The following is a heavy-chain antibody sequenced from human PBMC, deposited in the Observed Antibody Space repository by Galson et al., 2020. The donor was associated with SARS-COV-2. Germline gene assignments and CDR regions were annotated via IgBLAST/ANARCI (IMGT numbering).Heavy chain of an antibody. J-gene: IGHJ5*02. CDR1: GYSFTSYW. CDR2: IDPSDSYT. V-gene: IGHV5-10-1*01. Sequence: KIGESLKISCKGSGYSFTSYWISWVRQMPGKGLEWMGRIDPSDSYTNYSPSFQGHVTISADKSISTAYLQWSSLKASDTAMYYCARNPVYCSGGSCYIWFDPWGQGTLVTVFS. CDR3: ARNPVYCSGGSCYIWFDP. D-gene: IGHD2-15*01.